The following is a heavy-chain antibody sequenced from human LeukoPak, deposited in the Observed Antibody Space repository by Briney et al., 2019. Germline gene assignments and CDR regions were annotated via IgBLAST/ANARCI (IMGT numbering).Heavy chain of an antibody. J-gene: IGHJ1*01. CDR3: AKDMSGVYGDYLAEYFQH. D-gene: IGHD4-17*01. Sequence: SGGSLRLSCAASGFTFDDYTMHWVRQAPGKGLEWVSLISWDGGSTYYADSVKGRFTISRDNSKNSLYLQMNSLRTEDTALYYCAKDMSGVYGDYLAEYFQHWGQGTLVTVSS. CDR1: GFTFDDYT. CDR2: ISWDGGST. V-gene: IGHV3-43*01.